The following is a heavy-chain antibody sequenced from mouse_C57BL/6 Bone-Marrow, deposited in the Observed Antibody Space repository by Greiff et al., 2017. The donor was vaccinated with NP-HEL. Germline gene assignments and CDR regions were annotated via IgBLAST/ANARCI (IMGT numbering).Heavy chain of an antibody. CDR2: IYPRSGNT. V-gene: IGHV1-81*01. CDR1: GYTFTSYG. Sequence: QVQLKQSGAELARPGASVKLSCKASGYTFTSYGLSWVKQRTGQGLEWIGEIYPRSGNTYYNEKFKGRATLTADNTSSTAYMELRSLTSEDSAVYFCARSSSYGFDYWGQGTTLTVSS. CDR3: ARSSSYGFDY. J-gene: IGHJ2*01. D-gene: IGHD1-1*01.